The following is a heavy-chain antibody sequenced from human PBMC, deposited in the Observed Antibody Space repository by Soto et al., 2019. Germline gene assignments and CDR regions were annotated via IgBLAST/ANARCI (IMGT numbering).Heavy chain of an antibody. CDR3: SHGYYQYFES. Sequence: GGSLRLSCAVSGVTLGSVWMNWVRQAPGKGPEWVGRIKSKTDGGTVEYAAPVKDRFTISRDDSENTLYLQMNSLKTEDTAVYYCSHGYYQYFESWGQGT. CDR1: GVTLGSVW. CDR2: IKSKTDGGTV. D-gene: IGHD5-18*01. V-gene: IGHV3-15*07. J-gene: IGHJ4*02.